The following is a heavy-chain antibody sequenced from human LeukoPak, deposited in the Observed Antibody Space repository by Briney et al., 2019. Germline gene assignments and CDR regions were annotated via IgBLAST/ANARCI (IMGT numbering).Heavy chain of an antibody. Sequence: PSETLSLTCAGYVESFSGFYWNWIRQLPGKGVKWIGEIDHTGNTNYNPSLKSRVTMSVDTSKNQFSLKLNSVTAADTAVYYCARRGLLPLDYWGQGTLVTVSS. J-gene: IGHJ4*02. D-gene: IGHD3/OR15-3a*01. CDR1: VESFSGFY. CDR3: ARRGLLPLDY. CDR2: IDHTGNT. V-gene: IGHV4-34*01.